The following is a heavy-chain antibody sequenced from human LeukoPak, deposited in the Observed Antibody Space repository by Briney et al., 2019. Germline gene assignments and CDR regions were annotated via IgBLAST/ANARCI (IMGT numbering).Heavy chain of an antibody. J-gene: IGHJ3*02. Sequence: VGSVRVSCKASGDTFKDYYIHGVRQAPGEGGEWVGWINPNSGGTNYPQKFPGRVTMTRATSMSTVYMALSRLTSDDTALYFCARDMRWELLDAFDIWGQGTMVTVSS. CDR3: ARDMRWELLDAFDI. D-gene: IGHD1-26*01. CDR1: GDTFKDYY. V-gene: IGHV1-2*02. CDR2: INPNSGGT.